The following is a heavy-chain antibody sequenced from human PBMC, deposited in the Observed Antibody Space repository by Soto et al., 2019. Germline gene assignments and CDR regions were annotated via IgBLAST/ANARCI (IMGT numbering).Heavy chain of an antibody. CDR1: GYTFTAYH. J-gene: IGHJ6*02. Sequence: QVQLVQSGAEVKEPGDSVRVSCEASGYTFTAYHIHWVRQAPGQGLEWMGWINPKFGDTTYAQDFQGSVSMTRDMSISTVYMELSRLTSDDTAIYYGARPLDYYYGRGSGNGHGVWGQGTTVTVFS. D-gene: IGHD3-10*02. V-gene: IGHV1-2*02. CDR2: INPKFGDT. CDR3: ARPLDYYYGRGSGNGHGV.